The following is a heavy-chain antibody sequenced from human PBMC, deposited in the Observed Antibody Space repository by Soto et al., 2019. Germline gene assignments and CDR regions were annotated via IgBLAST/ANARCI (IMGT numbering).Heavy chain of an antibody. CDR1: GYTFTSYD. CDR2: MNPNSGNT. CDR3: ARRRWLQYGFWGRGVYFDY. J-gene: IGHJ4*02. D-gene: IGHD3-10*01. V-gene: IGHV1-8*01. Sequence: QVQLVQSGAEVKKPGASVKVSCKASGYTFTSYDINWVRQATGQGLEWMGWMNPNSGNTGYAQKFQGRVTMTRNTSISTAYMELSSLRSEDTAVYYCARRRWLQYGFWGRGVYFDYWGQGTLVTVSS.